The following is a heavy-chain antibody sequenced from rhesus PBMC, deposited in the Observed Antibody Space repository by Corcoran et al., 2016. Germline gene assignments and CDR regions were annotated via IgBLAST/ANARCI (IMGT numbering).Heavy chain of an antibody. V-gene: IGHV4-169*01. Sequence: QLQLQESGPGLVKPSETLSVTCAVSGGSISSSYWSWIRQAPGKGLEWIGYIYGSGSSTNYNPPPNSRVTLSVDTAKNQLSLKLSSVTTADTAVYYCARVGSWDEYFEFWGQGALVTVSS. D-gene: IGHD6-25*01. J-gene: IGHJ1*01. CDR3: ARVGSWDEYFEF. CDR2: IYGSGSST. CDR1: GGSISSSY.